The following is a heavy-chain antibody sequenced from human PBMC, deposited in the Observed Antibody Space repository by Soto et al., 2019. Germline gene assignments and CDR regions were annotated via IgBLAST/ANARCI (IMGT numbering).Heavy chain of an antibody. CDR3: ATITEHSDGTNGLDV. Sequence: WESLKLYCKGSGYSFTSYWIRWVRQMPGKGQERMGRIDPSESYTNYRQSFQGHVTISADKSISTAYLQWSSLKASDSAMYKSATITEHSDGTNGLDVWGQGTTVTVSS. D-gene: IGHD2-2*01. V-gene: IGHV5-10-1*01. CDR2: IDPSESYT. CDR1: GYSFTSYW. J-gene: IGHJ6*02.